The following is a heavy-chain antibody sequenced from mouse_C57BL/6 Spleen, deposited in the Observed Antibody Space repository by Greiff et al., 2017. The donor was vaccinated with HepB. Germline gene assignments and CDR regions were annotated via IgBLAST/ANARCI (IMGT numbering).Heavy chain of an antibody. D-gene: IGHD2-5*01. CDR2: ISNGGGST. CDR1: GFTFSDYY. J-gene: IGHJ4*01. V-gene: IGHV5-12*01. CDR3: ARAYYSNYPYAMDY. Sequence: EVQVVESGGGLVQPGGSLKLSCAASGFTFSDYYMYWVRQTPEKRLEWVAYISNGGGSTYYPDTVKGRFTISRDNAKNTLYLQMSRLKSEDTAMYYCARAYYSNYPYAMDYWGQGTSVTVSS.